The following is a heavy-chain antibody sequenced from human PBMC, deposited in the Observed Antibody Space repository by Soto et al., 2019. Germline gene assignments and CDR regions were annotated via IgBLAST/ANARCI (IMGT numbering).Heavy chain of an antibody. Sequence: GGSLRLACAASGFTFSNAWMSWVRQAPGKGLEWVGRIKSKTDGGTTDYAAPVKGRFTISRDDSKNTLYLQMNSLKTEDTAVYYCTTGCSSTSCYAYYYYYMDVWGKGTTVTVSS. CDR2: IKSKTDGGTT. D-gene: IGHD2-2*01. CDR3: TTGCSSTSCYAYYYYYMDV. J-gene: IGHJ6*03. V-gene: IGHV3-15*01. CDR1: GFTFSNAW.